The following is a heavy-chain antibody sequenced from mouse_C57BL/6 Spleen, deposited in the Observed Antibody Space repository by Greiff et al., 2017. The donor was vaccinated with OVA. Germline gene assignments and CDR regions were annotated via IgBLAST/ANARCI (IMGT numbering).Heavy chain of an antibody. Sequence: VQLKQSGPGLVKPSQSLSLTCSVTGYSITSGYYWNWIRQFPGNKLEWMGYISYDGSNNYNPSLKNRISITRDTSKNQFFLKLNSVTTEDTATYYCARGGVVEAMDYWGQGTSVTVSS. D-gene: IGHD1-1*01. CDR2: ISYDGSN. CDR1: GYSITSGYY. CDR3: ARGGVVEAMDY. V-gene: IGHV3-6*01. J-gene: IGHJ4*01.